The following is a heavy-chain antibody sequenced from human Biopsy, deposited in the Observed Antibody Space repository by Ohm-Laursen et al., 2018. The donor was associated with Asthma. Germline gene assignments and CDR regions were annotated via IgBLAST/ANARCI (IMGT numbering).Heavy chain of an antibody. CDR3: ARTFHFWSPYHAEHYQL. CDR2: IKHDGSEK. V-gene: IGHV3-7*01. J-gene: IGHJ1*01. D-gene: IGHD3-3*01. Sequence: SLRLSCAVPGFTFGDYCMSWVRQVPGQGLEWVANIKHDGSEKNHVDSLKGRFTISRDNAKNLLFLQMNSLRAEDTAVYYCARTFHFWSPYHAEHYQLWGQGTLVTVSS. CDR1: GFTFGDYC.